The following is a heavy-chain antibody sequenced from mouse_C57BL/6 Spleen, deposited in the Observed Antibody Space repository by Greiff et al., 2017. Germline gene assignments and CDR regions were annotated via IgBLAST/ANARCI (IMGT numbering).Heavy chain of an antibody. V-gene: IGHV5-17*01. CDR3: ARPLVTTVVRGAFAY. CDR2: ISSGSSTI. CDR1: GFTFSDYG. J-gene: IGHJ3*01. D-gene: IGHD1-1*01. Sequence: EVQGVESGGGLVKPGGSLKLSCAASGFTFSDYGMHWVRQAPEKGLEWVAYISSGSSTIYYADTVKGRFTISRDNAKNTLFLQMTSLRSEDTAMYYCARPLVTTVVRGAFAYWGQGTLVTVSA.